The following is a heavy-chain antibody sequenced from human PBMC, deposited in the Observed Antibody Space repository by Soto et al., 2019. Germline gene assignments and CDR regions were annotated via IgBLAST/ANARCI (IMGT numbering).Heavy chain of an antibody. V-gene: IGHV3-23*01. Sequence: VGSLRLSCAASGFTFSSYSMSWVRQAPGKGLEWVSGFRTGGDDGTTYYADSVKGRFTISRDNSKNTLLLQMNSLRAEDTAIYYCAKKVNSGPGSQYFDYWGQGTLVTVSS. CDR3: AKKVNSGPGSQYFDY. J-gene: IGHJ4*02. D-gene: IGHD3-10*01. CDR1: GFTFSSYS. CDR2: FRTGGDDGTT.